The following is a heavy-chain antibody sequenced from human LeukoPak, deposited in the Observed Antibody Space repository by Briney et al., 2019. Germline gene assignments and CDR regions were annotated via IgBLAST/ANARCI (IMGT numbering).Heavy chain of an antibody. V-gene: IGHV3-7*01. D-gene: IGHD3-10*01. Sequence: GGSLRLSCAASGFSLSSYWMTWVRQAPGKGLEWVASIKQDGSEEYYEDSVKGRFTISRDNAKNSLYLQMNSLRAEDTAVYFCARDICRGYYYMDVWGKGTTVTISS. CDR1: GFSLSSYW. J-gene: IGHJ6*03. CDR3: ARDICRGYYYMDV. CDR2: IKQDGSEE.